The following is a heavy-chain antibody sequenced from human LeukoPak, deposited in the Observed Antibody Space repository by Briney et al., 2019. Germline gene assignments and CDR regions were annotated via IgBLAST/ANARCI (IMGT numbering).Heavy chain of an antibody. CDR2: INDSGGT. Sequence: SETLSLTCAVYGGSFSGYYWSWIRQPPGKGLEWIGEINDSGGTNYNPSLKSRVTISVDTSKNQFSLKLTSVTAADTAVYYCARGQVGECLRSWGQGTLVTVSS. V-gene: IGHV4-34*01. J-gene: IGHJ4*02. D-gene: IGHD5-12*01. CDR1: GGSFSGYY. CDR3: ARGQVGECLRS.